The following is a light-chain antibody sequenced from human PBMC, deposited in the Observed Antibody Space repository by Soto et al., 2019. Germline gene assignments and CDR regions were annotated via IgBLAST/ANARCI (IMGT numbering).Light chain of an antibody. CDR2: WAS. V-gene: IGKV4-1*01. J-gene: IGKJ1*01. CDR1: QSLLDSSNNKDY. CDR3: QQYYSTPRT. Sequence: DIVMTQSPDSLAVSLGERATLNCKSNQSLLDSSNNKDYLTWYQQKPGQPPKLIIYWASTREFGVPDRFSGSGSGTDFTLTISRLQAEDVALYYCQQYYSTPRTFGHGTKVEI.